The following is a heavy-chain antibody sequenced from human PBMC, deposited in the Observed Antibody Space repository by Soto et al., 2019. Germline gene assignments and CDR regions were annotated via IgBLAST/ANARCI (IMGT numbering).Heavy chain of an antibody. J-gene: IGHJ4*02. CDR2: IYYSGST. Sequence: QVQLQESGPGLVKPSETLSLTCTVSGGSISSYYWSWIRQPPGKGLEWIGYIYYSGSTNYNPSLKSRVTISVDTSKNQFSLKLSSVTAADTAVYYCARSDYYGSGSYIFDYWGQGTLVTVSS. CDR3: ARSDYYGSGSYIFDY. V-gene: IGHV4-59*08. CDR1: GGSISSYY. D-gene: IGHD3-10*01.